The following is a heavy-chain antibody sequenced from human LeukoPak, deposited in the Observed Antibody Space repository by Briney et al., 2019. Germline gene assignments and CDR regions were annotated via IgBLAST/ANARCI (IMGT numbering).Heavy chain of an antibody. D-gene: IGHD1-14*01. CDR3: AREASRMSFDY. Sequence: GASVKVSCKASGGTFSSYAISWVRQAPGQGLEWMGGIIPIFGTANYAQKFQGRVTISADESTSTAYMELSSLRSEDTAVYYCAREASRMSFDYWGQGTLVTVSS. J-gene: IGHJ4*02. CDR1: GGTFSSYA. V-gene: IGHV1-69*13. CDR2: IIPIFGTA.